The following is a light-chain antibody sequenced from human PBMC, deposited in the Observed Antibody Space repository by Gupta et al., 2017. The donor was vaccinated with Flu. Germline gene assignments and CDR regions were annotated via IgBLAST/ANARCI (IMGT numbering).Light chain of an antibody. J-gene: IGKJ3*01. CDR1: QSISNW. Sequence: DIQMTQSPSTLSASVGDRVTITCWASQSISNWLAWYQQKPGKAPNLLIYKASRLESGVPSRFSGSGSGTEFTLTISSLQPDDLATYYCQQYQSYSFTFGPGTKVHIK. CDR3: QQYQSYSFT. CDR2: KAS. V-gene: IGKV1-5*03.